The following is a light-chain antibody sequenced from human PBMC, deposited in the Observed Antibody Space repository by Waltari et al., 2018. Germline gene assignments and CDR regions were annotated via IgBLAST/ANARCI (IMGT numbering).Light chain of an antibody. Sequence: DIQMTQSPSSLSASVGDRVTITCRASQDISRWLAWFQQKPGKAPKFLISEASSLQGGVPSRFSGSGSGTDFTLTISTLQPEDFATYFCQQYYTAPPTFGQGTKVEI. J-gene: IGKJ1*01. CDR1: QDISRW. V-gene: IGKV1D-16*01. CDR3: QQYYTAPPT. CDR2: EAS.